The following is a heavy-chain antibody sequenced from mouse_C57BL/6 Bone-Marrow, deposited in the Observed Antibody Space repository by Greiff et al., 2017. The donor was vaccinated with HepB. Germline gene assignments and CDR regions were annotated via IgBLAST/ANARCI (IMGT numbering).Heavy chain of an antibody. CDR2: IEPRSGNT. V-gene: IGHV1-81*01. Sequence: QVQLQQSGAELARPGASVKLSCKASGYTFTSYGISWVKQRTGQGVAWIGEIEPRSGNTYYNEKFKGKATLTADKSSSTEYLELRSLTSEDSAVYFCAREGYCFDYWGQGTTLTVSS. CDR3: AREGYCFDY. J-gene: IGHJ2*01. CDR1: GYTFTSYG.